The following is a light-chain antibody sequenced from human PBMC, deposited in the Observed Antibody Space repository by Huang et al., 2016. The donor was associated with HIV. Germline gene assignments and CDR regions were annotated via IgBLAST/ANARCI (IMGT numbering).Light chain of an antibody. J-gene: IGKJ5*01. CDR3: QQLNTYPIT. Sequence: IQLTQSPSSLSASVGDRVTITCRASQGIRSHVAWYQLKPGQAPKLLIYGASTLRSGVPSRFSGSGSGTDFTLTISSLQPDDFASYYCQQLNTYPITFGQGTRLEIK. CDR1: QGIRSH. V-gene: IGKV1-9*01. CDR2: GAS.